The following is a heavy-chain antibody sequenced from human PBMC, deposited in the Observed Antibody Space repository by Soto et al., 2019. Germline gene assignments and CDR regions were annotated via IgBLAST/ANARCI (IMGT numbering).Heavy chain of an antibody. CDR2: INHSGST. D-gene: IGHD6-6*01. Sequence: SETLSLTCAVYGGSFSGYYWSWIRQPPGKGLEWIGEINHSGSTNYNPSLKSRVTISVDTSKNQFSLKLSSVTAADTAVYYCARLSSSSLYYYYMDVWGKGTTVTVS. CDR1: GGSFSGYY. J-gene: IGHJ6*03. V-gene: IGHV4-34*01. CDR3: ARLSSSSLYYYYMDV.